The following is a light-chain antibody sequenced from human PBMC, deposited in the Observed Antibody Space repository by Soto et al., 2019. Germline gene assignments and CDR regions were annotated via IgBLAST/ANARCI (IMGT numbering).Light chain of an antibody. V-gene: IGKV3-15*01. CDR3: QHYVNQPLT. CDR2: GAS. J-gene: IGKJ4*01. CDR1: PGIGIT. Sequence: EIGRTQSPATLSVSPGEGGTRSCRAGPGIGITLAWYRQKPGQTPRLLIYGASIRATGFPARFRDSGSGTDFTLNTHTLKSADWAVYYCQHYVNQPLTFGGGTTVES.